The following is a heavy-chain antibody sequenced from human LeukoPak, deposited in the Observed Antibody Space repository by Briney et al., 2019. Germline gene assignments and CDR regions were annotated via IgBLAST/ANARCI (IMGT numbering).Heavy chain of an antibody. CDR2: TSPYNGNT. CDR3: ARGFAGDRTMAGYFDL. D-gene: IGHD7-27*01. CDR1: GYTFTSYG. Sequence: ASVKVSCKASGYTFTSYGISWVRQGPGQGLEWMGWTSPYNGNTNYAKKLRGRVTMTTDTSTSTAYMDLRSLRSDDTAVYYCARGFAGDRTMAGYFDLWGRGTLVTVSS. V-gene: IGHV1-18*01. J-gene: IGHJ2*01.